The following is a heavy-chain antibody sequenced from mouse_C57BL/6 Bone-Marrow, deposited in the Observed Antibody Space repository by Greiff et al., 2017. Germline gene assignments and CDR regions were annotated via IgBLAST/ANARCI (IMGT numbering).Heavy chain of an antibody. CDR1: GFTFSSYG. J-gene: IGHJ1*03. Sequence: EVQLVESGGDLVKPGGSLKLSCAASGFTFSSYGMSWVRQTPDKRLEWVATISSGGSYTYYPDSVKGRFTISRDHAKNTLYLQMSSLKSEDTAMYYCARQPLVFDVWGTGTTVTVSS. CDR3: ARQPLVFDV. V-gene: IGHV5-6*01. CDR2: ISSGGSYT.